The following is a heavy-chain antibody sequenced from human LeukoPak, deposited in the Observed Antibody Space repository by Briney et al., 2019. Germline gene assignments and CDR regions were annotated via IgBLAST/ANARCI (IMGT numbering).Heavy chain of an antibody. D-gene: IGHD2-15*01. CDR2: ISYDGSNK. J-gene: IGHJ3*02. CDR3: ARESGSSAGAFDI. Sequence: GGSLRLSCAASGFTFSSYAMHWVRQAPGKGLEWVAVISYDGSNKYYADSVKGRFTISRDNSKNTLYLQMNSLRAEDTAVYYCARESGSSAGAFDIWGQGTMVTVSS. V-gene: IGHV3-30-3*01. CDR1: GFTFSSYA.